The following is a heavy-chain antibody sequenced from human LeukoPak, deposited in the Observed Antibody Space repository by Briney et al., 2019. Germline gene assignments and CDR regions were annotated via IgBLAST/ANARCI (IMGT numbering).Heavy chain of an antibody. Sequence: GASVKVSCKASGYTFTGNYIHWVRQAPGQGLEWMGWINPKSGGTNYAQKFQGRVTMTRDTSISTAYMELSRLRSDDTAVYYCARGLDYYDSSGYYGDYNWFDPWGQGTLVTVSS. CDR2: INPKSGGT. V-gene: IGHV1-2*02. J-gene: IGHJ5*02. CDR3: ARGLDYYDSSGYYGDYNWFDP. CDR1: GYTFTGNY. D-gene: IGHD3-22*01.